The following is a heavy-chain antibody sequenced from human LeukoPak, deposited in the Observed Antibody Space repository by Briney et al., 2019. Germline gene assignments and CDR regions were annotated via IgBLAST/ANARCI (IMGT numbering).Heavy chain of an antibody. D-gene: IGHD6-13*01. Sequence: PGGSLRLSCAASGFTFDDYAMHWVRQAPGKGLEWVSGISWNSGSIGYADSVEGRFTISRDNAKNSLYLQMNSLRAEGTAVYYCARGRSWQQLVLDYWGQGTLVTVSS. CDR1: GFTFDDYA. CDR3: ARGRSWQQLVLDY. J-gene: IGHJ4*02. V-gene: IGHV3-9*01. CDR2: ISWNSGSI.